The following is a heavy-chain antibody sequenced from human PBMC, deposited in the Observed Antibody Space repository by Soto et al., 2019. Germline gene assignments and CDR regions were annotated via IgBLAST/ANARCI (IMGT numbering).Heavy chain of an antibody. V-gene: IGHV5-51*01. D-gene: IGHD5-12*01. J-gene: IGHJ6*02. Sequence: PGESLTISCKGSGYSFTSYWIGWVRQMPGKGLEWMGIIYPGDSDTRYSPSFQGQVTISADKSISTAYLQWSSLKASDTAMYYCARTYSGYGLRYYYYGMDVWGQGTTVTVSS. CDR3: ARTYSGYGLRYYYYGMDV. CDR2: IYPGDSDT. CDR1: GYSFTSYW.